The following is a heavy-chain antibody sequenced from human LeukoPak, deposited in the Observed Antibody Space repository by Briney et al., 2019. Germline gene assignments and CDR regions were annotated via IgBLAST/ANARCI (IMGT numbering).Heavy chain of an antibody. Sequence: ASVKVSCKASGYTFTGYYMHWVRQAPSQGLEWMGWNNTNSGGTNWAQKFQGRVTMTRDTSISTAYMGLSRLSSYDTAVYYFPRVREIGSWRTGEFDYWGQGTLVTVSS. J-gene: IGHJ4*01. V-gene: IGHV1-2*02. CDR3: PRVREIGSWRTGEFDY. D-gene: IGHD2-8*02. CDR2: NNTNSGGT. CDR1: GYTFTGYY.